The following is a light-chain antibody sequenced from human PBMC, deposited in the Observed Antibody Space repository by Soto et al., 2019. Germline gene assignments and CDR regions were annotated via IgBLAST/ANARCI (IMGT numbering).Light chain of an antibody. J-gene: IGKJ4*01. Sequence: EIVMTQSPATLSVSPGERVTLSCRASQSVSSNLAWYQQKPGQAPRLLIFGASSRATGIPGRFSGSGSGTEFTLTISSLQSEDFAVYYCQQYNIWPPLTFGGGTKVEIK. CDR3: QQYNIWPPLT. V-gene: IGKV3-15*01. CDR1: QSVSSN. CDR2: GAS.